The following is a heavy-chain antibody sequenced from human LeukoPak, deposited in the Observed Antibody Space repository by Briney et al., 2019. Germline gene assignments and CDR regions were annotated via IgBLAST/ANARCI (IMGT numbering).Heavy chain of an antibody. CDR1: GFTFSSYD. Sequence: GGSLRLSCAASGFTFSSYDMHWVRQPTGKGLEWVSAIGTAGDTYYSHSVKGRFTISRDNSKNTLYLQMNSLRAEDTAVYYCAKAGNYYGSGNYFDYWGQGTLVTVSS. CDR2: IGTAGDT. J-gene: IGHJ4*02. V-gene: IGHV3-13*01. CDR3: AKAGNYYGSGNYFDY. D-gene: IGHD3-10*01.